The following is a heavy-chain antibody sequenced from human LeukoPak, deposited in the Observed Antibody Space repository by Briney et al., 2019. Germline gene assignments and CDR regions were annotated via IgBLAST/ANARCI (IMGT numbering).Heavy chain of an antibody. D-gene: IGHD3-22*01. V-gene: IGHV3-23*01. Sequence: GGSLRLSCAASGFTFSNYAMNWVRQAPGKGLEWVSTISGRDGSTYYVDSVKGWFTISRDNSKNTLSLQMNSLRAEDTAVYYCARIDKSNGYYGLFDYWGQGILVTVSS. CDR2: ISGRDGST. J-gene: IGHJ4*02. CDR3: ARIDKSNGYYGLFDY. CDR1: GFTFSNYA.